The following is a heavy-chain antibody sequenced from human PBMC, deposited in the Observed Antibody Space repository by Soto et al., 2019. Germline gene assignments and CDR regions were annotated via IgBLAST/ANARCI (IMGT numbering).Heavy chain of an antibody. CDR2: ISSNSAYI. CDR3: TRDASRDSSARGWFDP. CDR1: VFTFRSFT. D-gene: IGHD6-13*01. Sequence: PGGSLRLCCAASVFTFRSFTMNWVRQPPGKGLEWVSTISSNSAYIYYTDALRGRFTISRDNAKNSLHLQMNSLRAEDTAVYYCTRDASRDSSARGWFDPWGPGTLVTVSS. V-gene: IGHV3-21*01. J-gene: IGHJ5*02.